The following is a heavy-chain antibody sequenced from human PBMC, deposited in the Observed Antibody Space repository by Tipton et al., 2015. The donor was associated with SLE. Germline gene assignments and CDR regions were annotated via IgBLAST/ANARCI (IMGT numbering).Heavy chain of an antibody. J-gene: IGHJ6*03. D-gene: IGHD2-15*01. CDR2: IFSSGNT. V-gene: IGHV4-39*07. CDR1: GGYISSSTYY. CDR3: TRGRTPDYYYYYMDV. Sequence: TLSLTCTVSGGYISSSTYYWGWIRQAPGKGLEWIGGIFSSGNTYYNPSLKSRVAMSVDTSKNQFSLKLTSVTAADTAVYYCTRGRTPDYYYYYMDVWGKGTTVTVSS.